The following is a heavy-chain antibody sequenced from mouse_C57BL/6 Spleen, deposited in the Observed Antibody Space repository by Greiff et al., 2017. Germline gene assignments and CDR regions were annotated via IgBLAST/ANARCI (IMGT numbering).Heavy chain of an antibody. D-gene: IGHD1-1*01. Sequence: EVQGVESGGGLVKPGGSLKLSCAASGFTFSDYGMHWVRQAPEKGLEWVAYISSGSSTIYYANTVKGRFTISRDNAKNTLFLQMTSLRSEDTAMYYCASSYYGSNYFFDYWGQGTTLTVSS. CDR1: GFTFSDYG. V-gene: IGHV5-17*01. J-gene: IGHJ2*01. CDR3: ASSYYGSNYFFDY. CDR2: ISSGSSTI.